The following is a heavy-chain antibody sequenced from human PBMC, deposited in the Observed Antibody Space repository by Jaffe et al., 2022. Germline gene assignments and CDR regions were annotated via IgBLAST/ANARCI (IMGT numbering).Heavy chain of an antibody. J-gene: IGHJ3*02. CDR2: IYYSGTT. CDR3: ARDTVRHDAFDI. D-gene: IGHD4-17*01. CDR1: GASFSNYY. V-gene: IGHV4-59*01. Sequence: VQLQESGPGLVKSSETLSLSCTVSGASFSNYYWTWIRQPPGKGLEWIGYIYYSGTTNYNPSLKSRVSISLDTSRNQFSLKLTSVTTVDTAMYYCARDTVRHDAFDIWGHGTMVTVSS.